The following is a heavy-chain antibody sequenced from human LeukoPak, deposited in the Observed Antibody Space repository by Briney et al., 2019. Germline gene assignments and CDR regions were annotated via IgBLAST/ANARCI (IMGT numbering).Heavy chain of an antibody. CDR1: GYTFTSYY. CDR3: ATLPRGGSYFDY. D-gene: IGHD1-26*01. Sequence: ASVKVSCKASGYTFTSYYMHWVRQAPGQGLEWMGIINPSGGSTSYAQKFQGRVTMTRDTSTSTVYMELCSLRSEDTAVYYCATLPRGGSYFDYWGQGTLVTVSS. J-gene: IGHJ4*02. CDR2: INPSGGST. V-gene: IGHV1-46*01.